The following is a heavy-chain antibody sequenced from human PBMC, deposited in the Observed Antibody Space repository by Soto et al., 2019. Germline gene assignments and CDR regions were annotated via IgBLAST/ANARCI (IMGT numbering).Heavy chain of an antibody. Sequence: SETLSLTCAVSGGSISSSNWWSWVRQPPGKGLEWIGSIYYSGSTYYNPSLKSRVTISGDTSKNLFSLKLSSVTAADTAVYFCARHLVAAVNYYYMDVWGKGTTVTVSS. CDR1: GGSISSSNW. V-gene: IGHV4-39*01. CDR2: IYYSGST. D-gene: IGHD1-26*01. J-gene: IGHJ6*03. CDR3: ARHLVAAVNYYYMDV.